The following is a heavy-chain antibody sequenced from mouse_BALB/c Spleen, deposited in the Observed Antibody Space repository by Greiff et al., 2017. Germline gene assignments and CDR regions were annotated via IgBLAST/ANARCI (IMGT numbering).Heavy chain of an antibody. J-gene: IGHJ4*01. V-gene: IGHV5-17*02. CDR3: ARWGTTVVADYYAMDY. CDR2: ISSGSSTI. D-gene: IGHD1-1*01. Sequence: VQLKESGGGLVQPGGSRKLSCAASGFTFSSFGMHWVRQAPEKGLEWVAYISSGSSTIYYADTVKGRFTISRDNPKNTLFLQMTSLRSEDTAMYYCARWGTTVVADYYAMDYWGQGTSVTVSA. CDR1: GFTFSSFG.